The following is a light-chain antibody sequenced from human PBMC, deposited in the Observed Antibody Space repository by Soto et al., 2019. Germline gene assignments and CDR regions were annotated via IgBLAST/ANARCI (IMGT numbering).Light chain of an antibody. J-gene: IGKJ1*01. CDR2: AAS. CDR3: LQDYNYPWT. Sequence: AIQVTQSPSSLSASVGDRVTITCRASKDIRRDLGWYQQKPGKAPKLLIYAASILQSGVPSRFAGSGSGTDFTLTISSLQPEDFATYYCLQDYNYPWTFGQGTKVEIK. V-gene: IGKV1-6*01. CDR1: KDIRRD.